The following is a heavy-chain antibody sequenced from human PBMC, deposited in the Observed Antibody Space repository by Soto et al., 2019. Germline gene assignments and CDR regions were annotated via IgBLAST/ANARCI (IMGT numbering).Heavy chain of an antibody. V-gene: IGHV4-38-2*01. CDR3: AVVGAVTTGRAGIFDY. D-gene: IGHD1-26*01. CDR2: IYSGTK. Sequence: SETLSLTCAVSGYSISNGYYCAWLRQPPGKGLEWIGSIYSGTKYYNPSLDSRVFISGDMSKNNFSLKLSSVTATDTATYYCAVVGAVTTGRAGIFDYWGQGTLVTVSS. J-gene: IGHJ4*02. CDR1: GYSISNGYY.